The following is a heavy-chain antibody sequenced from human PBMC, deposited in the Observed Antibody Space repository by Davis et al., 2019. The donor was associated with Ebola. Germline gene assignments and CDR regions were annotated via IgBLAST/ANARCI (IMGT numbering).Heavy chain of an antibody. CDR1: GYTFTGYY. Sequence: ASVKVSCKASGYTFTGYYMHWVRQAPGQGLEWMGWINPNRGGTNYSQKFQGRVTMTRDTSISTAYMELSGLTSDDTAVYFCASGRLHFFFDYWGQGTLVTVSS. J-gene: IGHJ4*02. CDR3: ASGRLHFFFDY. D-gene: IGHD4-11*01. CDR2: INPNRGGT. V-gene: IGHV1-2*02.